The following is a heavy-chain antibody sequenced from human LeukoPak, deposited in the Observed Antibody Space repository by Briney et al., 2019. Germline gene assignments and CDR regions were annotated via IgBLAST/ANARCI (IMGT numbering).Heavy chain of an antibody. CDR2: INPNSGGT. CDR1: GYTFTGYY. D-gene: IGHD3-22*01. CDR3: ARDYSGYYNYYFDY. J-gene: IGHJ4*02. V-gene: IGHV1-2*02. Sequence: GASVKVSCKASGYTFTGYYMNWVRQAPGQGLEWMGWINPNSGGTNYAQKFQGRVTMTRDTSISTAYMELSRLRSDDTAVYYCARDYSGYYNYYFDYWGQGTLVTVSS.